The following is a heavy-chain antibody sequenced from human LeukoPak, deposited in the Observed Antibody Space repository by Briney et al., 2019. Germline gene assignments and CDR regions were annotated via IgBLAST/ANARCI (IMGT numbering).Heavy chain of an antibody. CDR2: INPNNGGT. V-gene: IGHV1-2*02. CDR1: GYTFTSYD. Sequence: GASVKVSCKASGYTFTSYDINWVRQATGQGLEWLGWINPNNGGTLYAQKFQGGVTMTRDTSISAVYMELNRLTADDTAVYYCARGVATVGAKFFDYWGQGTLVTVSS. D-gene: IGHD6-13*01. CDR3: ARGVATVGAKFFDY. J-gene: IGHJ4*02.